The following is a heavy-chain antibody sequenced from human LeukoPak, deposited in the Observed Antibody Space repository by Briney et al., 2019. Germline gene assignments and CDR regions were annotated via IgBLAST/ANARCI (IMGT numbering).Heavy chain of an antibody. CDR2: IYYSGST. CDR1: GGSISSYY. D-gene: IGHD3-3*01. CDR3: ARGTGDFWSGRLYYYYYYYMDV. Sequence: SETLSLTCTVSGGSISSYYWSWIRQPPGKGLEWIGYIYYSGSTNYNPSLKSRVTISVDTSKNQFSLKLSSVTAADTAVYYCARGTGDFWSGRLYYYYYYYMDVWGKGTTVTVSS. J-gene: IGHJ6*03. V-gene: IGHV4-59*01.